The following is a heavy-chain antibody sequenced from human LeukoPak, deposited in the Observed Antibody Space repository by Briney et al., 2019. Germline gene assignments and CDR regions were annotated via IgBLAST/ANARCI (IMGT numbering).Heavy chain of an antibody. CDR2: IIPIFGTA. CDR1: GGTFSSYA. J-gene: IGHJ4*02. Sequence: GASVKVSCKASGGTFSSYAISWVRQAPGQGLEWMGGIIPIFGTANYAQKFQGRVTITADESTSTAYMELSSLRSEDTAVYYCARDETPLIDGGYVDYWGQGTLVTVSS. V-gene: IGHV1-69*13. D-gene: IGHD3-22*01. CDR3: ARDETPLIDGGYVDY.